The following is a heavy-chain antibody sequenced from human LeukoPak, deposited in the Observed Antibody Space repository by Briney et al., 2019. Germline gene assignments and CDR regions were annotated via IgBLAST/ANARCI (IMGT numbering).Heavy chain of an antibody. CDR3: TTDYYYDSSGYYSWYFDL. V-gene: IGHV3-15*01. D-gene: IGHD3-22*01. J-gene: IGHJ2*01. CDR2: IKSKTDGGTT. Sequence: VGSLRLSCGASGFSFSNAWMSWVRQAPGKGLEWVGRIKSKTDGGTTDYAAPVKGRFTIPRDDSKNTLYLQMNSLKTEDTAVYYCTTDYYYDSSGYYSWYFDLWGRGTLVTVSS. CDR1: GFSFSNAW.